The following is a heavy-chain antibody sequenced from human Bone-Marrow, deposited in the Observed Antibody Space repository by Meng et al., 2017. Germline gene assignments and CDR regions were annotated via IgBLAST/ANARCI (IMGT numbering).Heavy chain of an antibody. D-gene: IGHD2-15*01. CDR3: ARGLAVDEFDY. CDR1: GYTFVSYY. Sequence: QVQRVTSGAEVKKPGASLNISCKASGYTFVSYYIHWVRQAPGQGLEWIGVVNSRRETTIYAQMFQGRVTMTRDTSTSTVYMALSSLGSEDTAVYYCARGLAVDEFDYWGQGTLVTVSS. V-gene: IGHV1-46*01. CDR2: VNSRRETT. J-gene: IGHJ4*02.